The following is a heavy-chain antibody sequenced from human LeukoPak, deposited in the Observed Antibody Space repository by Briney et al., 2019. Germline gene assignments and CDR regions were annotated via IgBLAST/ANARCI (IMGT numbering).Heavy chain of an antibody. V-gene: IGHV3-7*01. CDR2: IRPDGTST. Sequence: AGGSLRLSCAASGFSFSASYMTWVRQAPGKGLECVAYIRPDGTSTYYVDSVRGRFTISRGNAKNSVYLQMNSLRVEDTALYYCSTEPRLLPYWGQGTLVTVSP. CDR3: STEPRLLPY. CDR1: GFSFSASY. D-gene: IGHD3-22*01. J-gene: IGHJ4*02.